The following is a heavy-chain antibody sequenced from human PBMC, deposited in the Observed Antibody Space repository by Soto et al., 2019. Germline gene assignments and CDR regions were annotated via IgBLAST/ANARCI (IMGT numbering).Heavy chain of an antibody. V-gene: IGHV3-48*02. CDR1: GFTFSSYS. D-gene: IGHD3-10*01. J-gene: IGHJ6*02. CDR3: AGELPYNYYYYCMDV. Sequence: EVQLVESGGGLVQPGGSLRLSCAASGFTFSSYSMNWVRQAPGKGLEWVSYISSSSSTIYYADSVKGRFTISRDNAKNSLYLQMNSLRDEDTAVYYCAGELPYNYYYYCMDVWGQGTTVTVAS. CDR2: ISSSSSTI.